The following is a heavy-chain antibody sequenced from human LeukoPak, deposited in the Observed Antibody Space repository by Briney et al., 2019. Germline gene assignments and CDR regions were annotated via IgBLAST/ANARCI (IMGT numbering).Heavy chain of an antibody. J-gene: IGHJ5*02. V-gene: IGHV3-66*02. CDR1: GFSVSNHY. Sequence: GGSLRLPCAASGFSVSNHYMAWVRQAPGRRLEWVSFIWADGTTFYTDSVRDRFTVSRDQFKNTLYLQMSSLRPDDTALYYCARDGAGIESWVELDPWGQGTQVTVSA. D-gene: IGHD5-24*01. CDR2: IWADGTT. CDR3: ARDGAGIESWVELDP.